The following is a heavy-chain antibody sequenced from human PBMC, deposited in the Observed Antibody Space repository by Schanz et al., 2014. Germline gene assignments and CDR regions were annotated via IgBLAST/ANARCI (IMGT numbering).Heavy chain of an antibody. CDR2: ISFSGNTI. D-gene: IGHD6-6*01. CDR3: ATEGPRGTRHPINYYYAMDN. J-gene: IGHJ6*02. Sequence: VQLVESGGGVVQPGRSLRLSCTTSGLIFSTYTLNWVRQAPGKGLEWISYISFSGNTIYYADSVKGRFTISRDNAKNSVLLQMNRLRAEDTAVYYCATEGPRGTRHPINYYYAMDNWGQGTKVTV. V-gene: IGHV3-48*01. CDR1: GLIFSTYT.